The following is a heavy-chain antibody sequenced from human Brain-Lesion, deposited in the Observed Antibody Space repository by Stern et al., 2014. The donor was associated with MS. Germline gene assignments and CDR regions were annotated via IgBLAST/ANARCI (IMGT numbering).Heavy chain of an antibody. CDR3: ATDRDDFRSGYSAPTKGYGLDV. D-gene: IGHD3-3*01. CDR2: FDPEDGET. Sequence: VQLEESGAEVKKPGASVKVSCKVSGYTLTELSMHWARQAPGKGLEWMGGFDPEDGETIYAQKFQGRFTMTEDTSTDTAYMELSSLRSEDTAVYYCATDRDDFRSGYSAPTKGYGLDVWGQGTTVTVTS. V-gene: IGHV1-24*01. J-gene: IGHJ6*02. CDR1: GYTLTELS.